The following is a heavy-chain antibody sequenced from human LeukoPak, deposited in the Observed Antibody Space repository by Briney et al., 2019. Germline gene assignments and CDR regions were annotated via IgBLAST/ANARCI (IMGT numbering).Heavy chain of an antibody. CDR1: GFTFSSYW. CDR3: ARGLGRQQLVSPFGY. CDR2: IKQDGSDK. D-gene: IGHD6-13*01. Sequence: EPGGSLRLSCAASGFTFSSYWMNWVRQAPGKGLEWVANIKQDGSDKYYVDSVKGRFTISRDNANNSLYLQMNSLRAEDTAIYYCARGLGRQQLVSPFGYWGQGILVTVSS. V-gene: IGHV3-7*01. J-gene: IGHJ4*02.